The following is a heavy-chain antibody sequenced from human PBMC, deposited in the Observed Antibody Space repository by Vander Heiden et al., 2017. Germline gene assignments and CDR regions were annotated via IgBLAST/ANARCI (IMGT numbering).Heavy chain of an antibody. CDR1: GGTFSSLG. J-gene: IGHJ5*02. D-gene: IGHD4-17*01. V-gene: IGHV1-69*01. CDR3: ARDGDGDYP. CDR2: IIPMFGAT. Sequence: QVQLVQSGAEVKKPGSSVKVSCTASGGTFSSLGISWVRQAPGQGLEWMGGIIPMFGATVYAQRFQGRVTITADEFTSTAFMELHSLTSEDTAVYYCARDGDGDYPWGQGTLGTVS.